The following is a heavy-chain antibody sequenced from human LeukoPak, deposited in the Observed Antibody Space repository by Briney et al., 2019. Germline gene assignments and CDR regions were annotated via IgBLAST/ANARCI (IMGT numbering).Heavy chain of an antibody. Sequence: GGSLRLSCAASGFTVSSNYVSWVRQTPEKGLEWVSVIYSGGTTYYADSVKGRFTISRDNSKNTLYLQMNSLRAEDTAVYYCAKGLRYFDWPYYYYGMDVWGQGTTVTVSS. CDR1: GFTVSSNY. V-gene: IGHV3-66*01. D-gene: IGHD3-9*01. CDR2: IYSGGTT. J-gene: IGHJ6*02. CDR3: AKGLRYFDWPYYYYGMDV.